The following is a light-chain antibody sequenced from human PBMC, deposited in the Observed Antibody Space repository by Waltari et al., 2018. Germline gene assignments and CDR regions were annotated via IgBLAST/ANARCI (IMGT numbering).Light chain of an antibody. Sequence: QSVLTQPPSASGTPGQRVASSCSGSTPNRGSNTVHWYQQLPGTAPTPLIYSNNQRPSGVPDRFSGSKSGTSASLAISGLQSEDEADYYCAAWDDSLNGGVFGGGTKLTVL. CDR3: AAWDDSLNGGV. CDR2: SNN. V-gene: IGLV1-44*01. J-gene: IGLJ3*02. CDR1: TPNRGSNT.